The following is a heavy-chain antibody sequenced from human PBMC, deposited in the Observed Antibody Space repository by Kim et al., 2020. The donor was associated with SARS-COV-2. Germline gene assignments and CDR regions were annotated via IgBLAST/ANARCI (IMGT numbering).Heavy chain of an antibody. J-gene: IGHJ4*02. CDR1: GYTFTTYA. V-gene: IGHV1-3*01. CDR3: TGELEPTGFYFYY. Sequence: ASVKVSCKASGYTFTTYAIQWVRQAPGQRLEWMGWINAGNGNTKYSQKFQGRVTISRDTSATTAYLELSSLTSEDTAIYYCTGELEPTGFYFYYWGQGTLVAVPS. D-gene: IGHD4-17*01. CDR2: INAGNGNT.